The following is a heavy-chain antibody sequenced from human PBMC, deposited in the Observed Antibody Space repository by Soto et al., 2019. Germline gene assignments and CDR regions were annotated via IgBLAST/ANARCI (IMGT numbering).Heavy chain of an antibody. V-gene: IGHV1-3*05. D-gene: IGHD2-21*02. CDR1: GYTFTSYA. J-gene: IGHJ4*01. Sequence: QVQLVQSGAEEKKPGASVKVSCKASGYTFTSYAMHWVRQAPGQRLEWMGWINAGNGNTKYSQKFQGRVTITRDTSASTANMELSSLRSEDTAVYSCARAWVVVTAPDYWGHGTLVTVSS. CDR3: ARAWVVVTAPDY. CDR2: INAGNGNT.